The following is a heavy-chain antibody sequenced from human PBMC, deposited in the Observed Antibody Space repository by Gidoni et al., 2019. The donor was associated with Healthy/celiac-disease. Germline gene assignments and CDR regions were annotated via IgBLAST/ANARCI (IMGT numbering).Heavy chain of an antibody. D-gene: IGHD3-10*01. CDR2: MKSKTDGGTT. CDR3: TTAVGPFGY. Sequence: EVQLVESGGGLVKPGGSLRLSCAASGFTFMNAWMSWVRQAPGKGLGWAGLMKSKTDGGTTDDAAPVKGRFTISRDDSKNTLYLQMNSLKTEDTAVYYCTTAVGPFGYWGQGTLVTVSS. CDR1: GFTFMNAW. V-gene: IGHV3-15*01. J-gene: IGHJ4*02.